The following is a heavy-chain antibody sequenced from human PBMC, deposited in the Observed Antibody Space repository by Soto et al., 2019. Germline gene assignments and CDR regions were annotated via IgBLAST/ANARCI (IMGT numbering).Heavy chain of an antibody. J-gene: IGHJ3*02. CDR3: AREGCSGGSCYSAFDI. D-gene: IGHD2-15*01. CDR2: IYYSGST. V-gene: IGHV4-31*03. Sequence: SETLSLTCTVSGGSISSVGYYWSWIRQHPGKGLEWIGYIYYSGSTYYNPSLKSRVTISVDTSKNQFSLKLSSVTAADTAVYYCAREGCSGGSCYSAFDIWGQGTMVTVSS. CDR1: GGSISSVGYY.